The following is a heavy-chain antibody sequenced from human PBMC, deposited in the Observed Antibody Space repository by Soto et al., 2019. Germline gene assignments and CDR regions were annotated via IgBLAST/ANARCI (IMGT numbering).Heavy chain of an antibody. Sequence: GESLKISCNGSGYSFTSYWIGWVRQMPWKGLEWMGIIYPGDSDTRYSPSFQGQVTISADKSISTAYLQWSSLKASDTAMYYCARQDNPAGYCSSTSCPSYYYYGMDVWGQGTTVTVSS. D-gene: IGHD2-2*01. CDR3: ARQDNPAGYCSSTSCPSYYYYGMDV. V-gene: IGHV5-51*01. J-gene: IGHJ6*02. CDR2: IYPGDSDT. CDR1: GYSFTSYW.